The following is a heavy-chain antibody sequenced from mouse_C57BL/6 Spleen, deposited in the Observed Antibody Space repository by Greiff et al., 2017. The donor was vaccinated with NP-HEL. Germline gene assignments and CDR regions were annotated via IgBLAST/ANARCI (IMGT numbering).Heavy chain of an antibody. CDR2: IDPSDSYT. J-gene: IGHJ4*01. CDR1: GYTFTSYW. CDR3: AIVQMEDAMDY. Sequence: VQLQQPGAELVMPGASVKLSCKASGYTFTSYWMHWVKQRPGQGLEWIGEIDPSDSYTNYNQKFKGKSTLTVDKSSSTAYMQLSSLTSEDSAVYYCAIVQMEDAMDYWGQGTTVTVSS. V-gene: IGHV1-69*01.